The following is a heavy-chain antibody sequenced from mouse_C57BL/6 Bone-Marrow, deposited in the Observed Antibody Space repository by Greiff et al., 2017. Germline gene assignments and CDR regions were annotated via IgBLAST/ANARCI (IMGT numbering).Heavy chain of an antibody. Sequence: DVQLVESGGGLVKPGGSLKLSCAASGFTFSSYAMSWVRQTPEKRLEWVATISDGGSYTYYPDNVKGRFTISRDNAKNNLYLQMSHLKSEDTAMYYCAREGYSYWGQGTTLTVSS. CDR2: ISDGGSYT. CDR3: AREGYSY. CDR1: GFTFSSYA. J-gene: IGHJ2*01. D-gene: IGHD2-14*01. V-gene: IGHV5-4*01.